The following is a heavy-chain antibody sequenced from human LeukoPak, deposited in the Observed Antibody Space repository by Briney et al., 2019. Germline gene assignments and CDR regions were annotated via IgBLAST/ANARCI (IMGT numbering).Heavy chain of an antibody. D-gene: IGHD4-11*01. CDR2: IDPSDSYT. CDR1: GYSFTSYW. Sequence: GESLRISCKGSGYSFTSYWISWVRQMPGKGLEWMGRIDPSDSYTNYSPSFQGHVTTSADKSISIAYLQWSSLRASDTAMYYCARTLTTDIDCWGQGTLVTVSS. CDR3: ARTLTTDIDC. V-gene: IGHV5-10-1*01. J-gene: IGHJ4*02.